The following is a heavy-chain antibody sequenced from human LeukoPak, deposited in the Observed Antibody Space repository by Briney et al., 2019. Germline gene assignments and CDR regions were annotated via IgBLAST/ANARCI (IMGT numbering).Heavy chain of an antibody. V-gene: IGHV3-43*01. CDR1: GFTFDDYT. CDR3: AKDVTSRYSTWVGYYYYMDV. Sequence: GGSLRLSCAASGFTFDDYTMHWVRQAPGKGLEWVSLISWDGGSTYYADSVKGRFTISRDNSKNSLYLQMNSLRTEDTALYYCAKDVTSRYSTWVGYYYYMDVWGKGTTVTISS. CDR2: ISWDGGST. J-gene: IGHJ6*03. D-gene: IGHD1-26*01.